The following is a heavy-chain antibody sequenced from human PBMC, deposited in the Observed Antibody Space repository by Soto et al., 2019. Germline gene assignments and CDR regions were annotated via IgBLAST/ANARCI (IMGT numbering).Heavy chain of an antibody. D-gene: IGHD6-13*01. J-gene: IGHJ4*02. CDR1: GFTFDDYA. CDR3: ATYVGSGSWYSYNDY. Sequence: EVQLVESGGGLVQPGRSLRRSCAASGFTFDDYAMHWVRQAPGEGLEWVSGISWNSGSIGYADSVKGRFTISRDNAKNSLYLHMNSLRAEDTALYYCATYVGSGSWYSYNDYWGQGTLVTVSS. V-gene: IGHV3-9*01. CDR2: ISWNSGSI.